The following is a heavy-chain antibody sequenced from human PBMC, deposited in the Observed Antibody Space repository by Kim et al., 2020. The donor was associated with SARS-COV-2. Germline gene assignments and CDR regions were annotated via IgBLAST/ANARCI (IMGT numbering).Heavy chain of an antibody. Sequence: SETLSLTCAVADHSTSSGYYWGWIRQPPGKGPEWIGSIHQSGSTYYNPSLKSRVFISIDTSKNQFSLRLNSVTAADTAVYHCTSKYYYDSSGYYYADWWGQGTLVTVSS. D-gene: IGHD3-22*01. CDR2: IHQSGST. V-gene: IGHV4-38-2*01. CDR1: DHSTSSGYY. CDR3: TSKYYYDSSGYYYADW. J-gene: IGHJ4*02.